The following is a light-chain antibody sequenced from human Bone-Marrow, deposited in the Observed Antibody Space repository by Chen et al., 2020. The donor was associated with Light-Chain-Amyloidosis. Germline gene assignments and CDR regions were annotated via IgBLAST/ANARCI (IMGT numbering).Light chain of an antibody. Sequence: DVHMTQAPSSLSASVGDRDTITCQASQDIRNYLNWYQQKPGKAPTLLIYDASNLETGVPSRFSGSGSETDFTFTISSLQPEDIATYYCQQYDNLPRLTFGGGTKVEIK. J-gene: IGKJ4*01. CDR2: DAS. V-gene: IGKV1-33*01. CDR1: QDIRNY. CDR3: QQYDNLPRLT.